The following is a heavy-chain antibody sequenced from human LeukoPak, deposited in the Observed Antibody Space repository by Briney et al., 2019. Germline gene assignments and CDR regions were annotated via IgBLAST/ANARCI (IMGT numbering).Heavy chain of an antibody. Sequence: GGSLRLSCAASGLTLSNYYMTWIRQAPGKGLEWVSCVTSDDKTMHYADSVKGRFTISTDNAKNSLYLQMNSLRAEDTAVYYCARGGLYSSSYYYWGQGTLVTVSS. D-gene: IGHD6-6*01. CDR1: GLTLSNYY. CDR2: VTSDDKTM. CDR3: ARGGLYSSSYYY. V-gene: IGHV3-11*01. J-gene: IGHJ4*02.